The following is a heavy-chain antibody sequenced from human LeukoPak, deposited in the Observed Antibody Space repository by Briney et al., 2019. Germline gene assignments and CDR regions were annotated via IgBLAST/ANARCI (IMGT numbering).Heavy chain of an antibody. V-gene: IGHV4-4*07. CDR1: GGSISGYY. Sequence: SETLSLTCNVSGGSISGYYWSWIRQPAGEGLEWIGRIDSSGSTNYNPSLKSRVTMSVDTSKNQFSLKLSSVSAADTAIYYCAREGPRGYSSSWYDWFDPWGPGTLVTV. CDR3: AREGPRGYSSSWYDWFDP. CDR2: IDSSGST. D-gene: IGHD6-13*01. J-gene: IGHJ5*02.